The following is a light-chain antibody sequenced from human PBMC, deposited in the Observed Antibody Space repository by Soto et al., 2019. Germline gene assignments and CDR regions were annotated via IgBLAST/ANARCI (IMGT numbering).Light chain of an antibody. V-gene: IGKV3-20*01. CDR1: QSVSSTY. CDR3: QQYGRSPGLFT. CDR2: DAS. J-gene: IGKJ3*01. Sequence: EIVLTQSPGTLSLSPGERATLSCRASQSVSSTYLAWYQQKPGQAPRLLIYDASSRATGIPDRFSGSGSGIDLTLTMSRLEPEYFAVYYCQQYGRSPGLFTFGPWDQSGYQT.